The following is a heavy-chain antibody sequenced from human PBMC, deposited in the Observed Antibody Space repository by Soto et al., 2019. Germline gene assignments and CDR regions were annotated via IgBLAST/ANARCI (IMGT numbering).Heavy chain of an antibody. J-gene: IGHJ6*02. CDR2: IYPGDSDT. Sequence: GESLKISCKGSGYSFTSYWIGWVRQMPGKGLEWMGIIYPGDSDTRYSPSFQGQVTISADKSISTAYLQWSSLKASDTAMYYCARHRYSSSWYYYGMDVWGQGTTVTVSS. CDR3: ARHRYSSSWYYYGMDV. D-gene: IGHD6-13*01. V-gene: IGHV5-51*01. CDR1: GYSFTSYW.